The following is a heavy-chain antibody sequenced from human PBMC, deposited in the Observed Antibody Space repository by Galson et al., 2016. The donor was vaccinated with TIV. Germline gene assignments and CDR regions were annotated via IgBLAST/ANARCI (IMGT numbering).Heavy chain of an antibody. CDR3: ARSRGYSYCYVDP. D-gene: IGHD5-18*01. V-gene: IGHV1-69*13. CDR1: GGTFNSYG. J-gene: IGHJ5*02. Sequence: SVKVSCKASGGTFNSYGISWVRQAPGQGLQWMGGIIPVFGTTKYSQDFQGRVAVTADESTGTAYMELSGLRFDDTAVYFCARSRGYSYCYVDPWGQGTLVTVSA. CDR2: IIPVFGTT.